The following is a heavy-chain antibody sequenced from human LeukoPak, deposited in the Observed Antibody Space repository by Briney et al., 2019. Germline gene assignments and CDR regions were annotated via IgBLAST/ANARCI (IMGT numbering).Heavy chain of an antibody. CDR1: DGSISIYY. D-gene: IGHD3-10*01. V-gene: IGHV4-4*08. CDR2: VYSSGNT. Sequence: SETLSLTCTVSDGSISIYYWSWIRQPPGKGLEWIGYVYSSGNTNYSSSLKGRAIISADTSKNQFSLKLTSVTAADTAVYYCVRDRELTYWGQGILVTVSS. J-gene: IGHJ4*02. CDR3: VRDRELTY.